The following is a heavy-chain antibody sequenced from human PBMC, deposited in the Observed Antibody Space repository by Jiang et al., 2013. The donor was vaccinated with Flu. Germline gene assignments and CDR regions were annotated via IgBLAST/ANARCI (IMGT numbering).Heavy chain of an antibody. J-gene: IGHJ4*02. CDR3: IRGWRAGVPSQFDY. CDR1: GFTFGDYA. Sequence: GLVQPGRSLRLSCTASGFTFGDYAMSWFRQAPGKGLEWVGFIRSKAYGGTTEYAASVKGKFTILRDDSKSIAYLQMNNLKTEDTAVYYCIRGWRAGVPSQFDYWGQGTLVTVSS. D-gene: IGHD3-10*01. V-gene: IGHV3-49*03. CDR2: IRSKAYGGTT.